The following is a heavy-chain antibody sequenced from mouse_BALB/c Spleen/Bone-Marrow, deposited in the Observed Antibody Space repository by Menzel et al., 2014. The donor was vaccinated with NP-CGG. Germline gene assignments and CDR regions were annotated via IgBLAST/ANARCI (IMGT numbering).Heavy chain of an antibody. J-gene: IGHJ4*01. D-gene: IGHD2-1*01. CDR3: NGNYDAMDY. Sequence: VQLQQSGAELVRSGASVKLSCTASGFNIKDYYMHWVKQRPEQGLEWIGWIDPENGDTEYAPKFQGKATMTADTSSNTAFLQLSSVASEVSAVYYCNGNYDAMDYWGQGTSVTVSS. V-gene: IGHV14-4*02. CDR2: IDPENGDT. CDR1: GFNIKDYY.